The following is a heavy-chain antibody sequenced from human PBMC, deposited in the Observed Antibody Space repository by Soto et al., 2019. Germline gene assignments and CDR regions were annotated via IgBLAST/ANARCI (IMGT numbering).Heavy chain of an antibody. Sequence: PSETLSLTCSVSGGSINYNSCYCGLILQPPGKGLEWVGGIFYTGATYYSPSLKDRVTISVDTSKNSFSLNLTSVTAADTAVYFCARLVVVAPVANAWGQGTLVTVSS. V-gene: IGHV4-39*02. CDR2: IFYTGAT. CDR3: ARLVVVAPVANA. CDR1: GGSINYNSCY. D-gene: IGHD2-2*01. J-gene: IGHJ5*02.